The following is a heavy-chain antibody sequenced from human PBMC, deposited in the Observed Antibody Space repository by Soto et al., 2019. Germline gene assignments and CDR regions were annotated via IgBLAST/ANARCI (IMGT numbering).Heavy chain of an antibody. Sequence: EVQLVESGGGLVKPGGSLRLSCAASGFTFSSYSMNWVRQAPGKGLEWVSSISSSSSYIYYADSVKGRFTISRDNAKNSLYLQMNSLRAEATAVYYCARGKFSGRYSDYWGQGTLVTVSS. D-gene: IGHD1-26*01. CDR2: ISSSSSYI. V-gene: IGHV3-21*01. J-gene: IGHJ4*02. CDR3: ARGKFSGRYSDY. CDR1: GFTFSSYS.